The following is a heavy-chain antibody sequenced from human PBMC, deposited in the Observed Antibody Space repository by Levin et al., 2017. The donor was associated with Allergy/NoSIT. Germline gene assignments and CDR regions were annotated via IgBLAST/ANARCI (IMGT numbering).Heavy chain of an antibody. Sequence: SVKVSCKASGGTFSSYAISWVRQAPGQGLEWMGGIIPIFGTANYAQKFQGRVTITADESTSTAYMELSSLRSEDTAVYYCARRKPEQQLGRYYYGMDGWGQGTTVTVSS. D-gene: IGHD6-13*01. V-gene: IGHV1-69*13. CDR3: ARRKPEQQLGRYYYGMDG. J-gene: IGHJ6*02. CDR1: GGTFSSYA. CDR2: IIPIFGTA.